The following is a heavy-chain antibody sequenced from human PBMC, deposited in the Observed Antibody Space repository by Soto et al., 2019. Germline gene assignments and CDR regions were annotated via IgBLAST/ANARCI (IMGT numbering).Heavy chain of an antibody. D-gene: IGHD2-15*01. Sequence: SETLSLTCSVSGGSMNNGGYYWSWIRQLPGKGLEWIGYIYSNGDTYYNPSLKSRLTISVDTSKNQFSLNLTSVTAADTAVYYCARTGGSYSRYYYYDLDVWGQGTTVPVSS. CDR2: IYSNGDT. CDR3: ARTGGSYSRYYYYDLDV. J-gene: IGHJ6*02. CDR1: GGSMNNGGYY. V-gene: IGHV4-31*03.